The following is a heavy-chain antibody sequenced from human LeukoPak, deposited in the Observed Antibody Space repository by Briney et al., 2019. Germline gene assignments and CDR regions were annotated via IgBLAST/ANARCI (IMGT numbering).Heavy chain of an antibody. CDR3: AWFGELLPFEDY. CDR2: TSSSDAGT. J-gene: IGHJ4*02. V-gene: IGHV3-23*01. D-gene: IGHD3-10*01. Sequence: GGSLRLSCAASGFTLSTYAMSWVRQTPGKGLEWVAATSSSDAGTYHADSVRGRFTISRDNSKNSLYLQMNSLRAEDTAVYYCAWFGELLPFEDYWGQGTLVTVSS. CDR1: GFTLSTYA.